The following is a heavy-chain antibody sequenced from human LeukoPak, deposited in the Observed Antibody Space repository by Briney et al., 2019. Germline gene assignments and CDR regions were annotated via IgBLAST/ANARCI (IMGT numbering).Heavy chain of an antibody. CDR1: GYSISSGYY. CDR3: ARAFLVGYSPEEYFFDY. V-gene: IGHV4-61*05. D-gene: IGHD2-15*01. Sequence: PSETLSLTCTVSGYSISSGYYWSWIRQPPGKGLEWIGYIYYSGSTNYNPSLKSRVTISVDKSKNQFSLKLNSVTAADTAVYYCARAFLVGYSPEEYFFDYWGQGNLVTVSS. CDR2: IYYSGST. J-gene: IGHJ4*02.